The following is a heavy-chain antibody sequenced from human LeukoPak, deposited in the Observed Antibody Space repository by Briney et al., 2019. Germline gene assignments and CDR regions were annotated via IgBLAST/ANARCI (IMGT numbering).Heavy chain of an antibody. CDR3: ARVTLDRYYDSSGYPDY. J-gene: IGHJ4*02. CDR1: GFTFSSYG. Sequence: GGSLRLSCAASGFTFSSYGMSWVRQAPGKGLEWVSYISSSGSTIYYADSVKGRFTISRDNAKNSLYLQMNSLRAEDTAVYYCARVTLDRYYDSSGYPDYWGQGTLVTVSS. D-gene: IGHD3-22*01. CDR2: ISSSGSTI. V-gene: IGHV3-48*04.